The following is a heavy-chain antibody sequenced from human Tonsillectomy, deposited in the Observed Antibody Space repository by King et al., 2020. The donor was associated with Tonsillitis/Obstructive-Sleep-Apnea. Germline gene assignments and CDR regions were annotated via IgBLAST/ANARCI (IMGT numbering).Heavy chain of an antibody. CDR2: IIPIFGTP. CDR1: GGTFSSYA. V-gene: IGHV1-69*01. J-gene: IGHJ6*03. CDR3: AGVEGEDGYYSHYMDV. Sequence: GQLVQSGAEVKKPGSSVKVSCKASGGTFSSYAISWVRQAPGQGLEWMGEIIPIFGTPIYAQKFQGRVTITADETTSTAYMELSSLRSEDAAVYYCAGVEGEDGYYSHYMDVWGKGTTVTVSS. D-gene: IGHD5-24*01.